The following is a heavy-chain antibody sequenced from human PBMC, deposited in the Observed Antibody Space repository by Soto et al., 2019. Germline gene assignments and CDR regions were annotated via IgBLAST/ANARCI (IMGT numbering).Heavy chain of an antibody. Sequence: PSETLSLTCTVSGGSISSSSYYWGWIRQPPGKGLERIGSIYYSGSTYYNPSLKSRVTISVDTSKNQFSLKLSSVTAADTAVYYCARHVRSSGYNWGIDYWGQGTLVTVSS. CDR2: IYYSGST. CDR3: ARHVRSSGYNWGIDY. D-gene: IGHD3-22*01. V-gene: IGHV4-39*01. J-gene: IGHJ4*02. CDR1: GGSISSSSYY.